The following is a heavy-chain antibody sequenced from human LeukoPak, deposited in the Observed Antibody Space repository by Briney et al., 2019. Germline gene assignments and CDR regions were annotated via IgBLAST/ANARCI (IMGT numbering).Heavy chain of an antibody. D-gene: IGHD3-22*01. CDR2: ISGSGGST. CDR3: AKGRYYYDSSDAFDI. CDR1: GFTFISYA. Sequence: GGSLRVSCAASGFTFISYAMSWVRQAPGKGLEWVSAISGSGGSTYYADSVKGRFTISRDNSKNTLFLQMNSLRAEDTAVYYCAKGRYYYDSSDAFDIWGQGTMVTVSS. V-gene: IGHV3-23*01. J-gene: IGHJ3*02.